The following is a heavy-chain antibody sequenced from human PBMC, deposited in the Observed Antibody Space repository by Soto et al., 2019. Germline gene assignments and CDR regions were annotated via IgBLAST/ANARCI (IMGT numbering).Heavy chain of an antibody. CDR2: IGTAGDT. Sequence: PGGSLRLSCAASGFTFSSYDMHWVRQATGKGLEWVSAIGTAGDTYYPGSVKGRFTISRENAKNSLYLQMNSLRAEDTAVYYRARSGIAANWFAPWGQGTLVTVSS. CDR3: ARSGIAANWFAP. J-gene: IGHJ5*02. D-gene: IGHD6-25*01. V-gene: IGHV3-13*01. CDR1: GFTFSSYD.